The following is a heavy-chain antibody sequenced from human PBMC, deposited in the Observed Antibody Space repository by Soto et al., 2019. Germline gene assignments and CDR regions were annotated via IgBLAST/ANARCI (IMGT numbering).Heavy chain of an antibody. CDR1: GYSFTSYW. Sequence: GESLRISCKGGGYSFTSYWNGWVRQMAGKGLERMRIIYPGDSDTRYSPSFQGQVTISADKSISTAYLQWSSLKASDTAMYYCARLGSDYAFWSGYYTSGMDVWGQGTTVTVSS. CDR3: ARLGSDYAFWSGYYTSGMDV. J-gene: IGHJ6*02. CDR2: IYPGDSDT. D-gene: IGHD3-3*01. V-gene: IGHV5-51*01.